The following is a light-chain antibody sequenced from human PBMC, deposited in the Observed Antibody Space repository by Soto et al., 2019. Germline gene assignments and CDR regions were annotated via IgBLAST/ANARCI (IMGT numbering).Light chain of an antibody. CDR1: QNVDNW. V-gene: IGKV1-5*01. CDR3: QRYNSNSRT. CDR2: DAS. Sequence: DIQMTQSPSTLSASVGDRGTITCRASQNVDNWVAWYQQKPGKAPKFLIYDASNLESGVPSRFSGRGSGTEFTLTISSLQPDDFATYYCQRYNSNSRTFGQGTRV. J-gene: IGKJ1*01.